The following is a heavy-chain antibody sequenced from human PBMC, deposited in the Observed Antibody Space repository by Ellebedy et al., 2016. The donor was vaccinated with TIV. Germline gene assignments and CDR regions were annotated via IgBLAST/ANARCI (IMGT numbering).Heavy chain of an antibody. D-gene: IGHD3-22*01. CDR3: AKEGRRNYDTSGYPYYFDY. J-gene: IGHJ4*02. CDR2: ISGSGDTT. V-gene: IGHV3-23*01. Sequence: GESLKISXVASGFTFTTYAMSWVRQAPGKGLEWVSAISGSGDTTYYAASVKGRFTISRDNSKNTLYLQMNSLRAEDTAVYYCAKEGRRNYDTSGYPYYFDYWGQGILVTVSS. CDR1: GFTFTTYA.